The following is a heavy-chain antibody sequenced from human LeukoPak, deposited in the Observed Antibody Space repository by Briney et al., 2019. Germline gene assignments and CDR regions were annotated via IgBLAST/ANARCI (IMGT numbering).Heavy chain of an antibody. CDR1: GGSISSGGYY. Sequence: SETLSLTCTVSGGSISSGGYYWTWLRQHPGKGLEWFGYIYYSGSTDYNPSLKSRLTISLDTSKNQFSLKLSSVTAADTAVYFCARSGPHYGWYYFDYWGQGTLVTVSS. CDR3: ARSGPHYGWYYFDY. D-gene: IGHD6-19*01. CDR2: IYYSGST. J-gene: IGHJ4*02. V-gene: IGHV4-31*03.